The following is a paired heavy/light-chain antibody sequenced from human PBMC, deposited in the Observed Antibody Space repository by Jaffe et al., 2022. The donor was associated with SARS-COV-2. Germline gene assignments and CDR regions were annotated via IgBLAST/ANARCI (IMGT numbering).Heavy chain of an antibody. CDR1: GFTFGDYA. J-gene: IGHJ4*02. CDR3: TRYRYYYDSSGTLDY. Sequence: EVQLVESGGGLVKPGRSLRLSCTASGFTFGDYAMSWFRQAPGKGLEWVGFIRSRAYGGTTEDAASMKGRFTISRDDSKSIAYLQMNSLKIEDTAVYFCTRYRYYYDSSGTLDYWGQGTLVTVSS. CDR2: IRSRAYGGTT. V-gene: IGHV3-49*05. D-gene: IGHD3-22*01.
Light chain of an antibody. J-gene: IGKJ1*01. CDR2: WAS. CDR1: QSVLYSSTNKNY. Sequence: DIVMTQSPDSLAVSLGERATIRCKSSQSVLYSSTNKNYLTWFQQKPGQPPKLLIYWASTRESGVPDRFSGSGSGTDFTLTISSLQAEDVAVYYCQQYYSTPWTFGQGTKVEI. CDR3: QQYYSTPWT. V-gene: IGKV4-1*01.